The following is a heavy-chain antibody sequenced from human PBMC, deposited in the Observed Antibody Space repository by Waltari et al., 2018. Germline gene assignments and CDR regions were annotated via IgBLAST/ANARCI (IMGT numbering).Heavy chain of an antibody. Sequence: VQLVESGGGLMQPGGSLRLSCAASGFSVRRNYLSWVRQAPGKGLEWVSLIYTDGTAYYADSVKGRFTISRDNSKNTLNLQMNSLRAEDTAVYYCTREDQGQPGGYWGQGTLVTVSS. CDR2: IYTDGTA. CDR1: GFSVRRNY. CDR3: TREDQGQPGGY. V-gene: IGHV3-53*01. D-gene: IGHD2-2*01. J-gene: IGHJ4*02.